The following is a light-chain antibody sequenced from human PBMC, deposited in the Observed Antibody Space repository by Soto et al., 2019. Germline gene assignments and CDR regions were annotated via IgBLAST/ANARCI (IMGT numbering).Light chain of an antibody. CDR3: QQYGSSLRGT. V-gene: IGKV3-20*01. CDR1: QSVSSNY. CDR2: GAS. Sequence: IVLTKLPGTLSLSKGERATLSCRASQSVSSNYLAWYQQKPGQAPRLLIYGASSRATDIPDRFSGSVSGTDFTLTIRRLEPEDFAVYYCQQYGSSLRGTFGQGTKVDNK. J-gene: IGKJ1*01.